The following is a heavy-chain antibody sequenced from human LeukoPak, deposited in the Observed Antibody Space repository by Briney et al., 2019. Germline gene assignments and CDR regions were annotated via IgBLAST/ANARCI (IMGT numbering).Heavy chain of an antibody. CDR2: IYHSGST. Sequence: PSQTLSLTCAVSGGSISSGGYSWSWIRQPPGKGLEWIGYIYHSGSTYYNPSLKSRVTISVDRSKNQFSLKLSSVTAADTAVYYCARASYDYPDYWGQGTLVTVFS. V-gene: IGHV4-30-2*01. D-gene: IGHD3-16*01. CDR3: ARASYDYPDY. CDR1: GGSISSGGYS. J-gene: IGHJ4*02.